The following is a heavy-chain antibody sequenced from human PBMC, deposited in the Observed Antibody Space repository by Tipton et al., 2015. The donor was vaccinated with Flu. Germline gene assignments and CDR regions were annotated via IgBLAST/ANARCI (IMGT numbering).Heavy chain of an antibody. CDR2: IYTSGST. Sequence: TLSLTCTVSGGSIGSHSWNWIRQPAGKGLGWIGRIYTSGSTIYNPSLQSRVTVSVDTSKNQFSLKRNSATVADTAVYCCARRGEESRQQGDYNWLDPWGQGTLVTVSS. J-gene: IGHJ5*02. D-gene: IGHD3-16*01. CDR1: GGSIGSHS. V-gene: IGHV4-4*07. CDR3: ARRGEESRQQGDYNWLDP.